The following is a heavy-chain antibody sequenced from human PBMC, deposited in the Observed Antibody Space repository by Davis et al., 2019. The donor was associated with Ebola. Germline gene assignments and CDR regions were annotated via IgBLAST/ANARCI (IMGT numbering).Heavy chain of an antibody. CDR2: ILGKGHGGAI. V-gene: IGHV3-15*01. CDR3: AKRATVKVAGANYYNAMDV. J-gene: IGHJ6*04. Sequence: GESLKISCAAFRLSVTNTWMSWVRQAPGKGLEWVGRILGKGHGGAIDYAAPVKGRFTISRDDSKNTLYLQMNSLRAEDTAVFYCAKRATVKVAGANYYNAMDVWGKGTTVTVSS. D-gene: IGHD6-19*01. CDR1: RLSVTNTW.